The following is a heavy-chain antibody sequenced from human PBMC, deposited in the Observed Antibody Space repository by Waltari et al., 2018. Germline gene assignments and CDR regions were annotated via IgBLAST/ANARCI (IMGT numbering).Heavy chain of an antibody. CDR2: MNPNSGNT. CDR1: GYTFTSYD. J-gene: IGHJ4*02. D-gene: IGHD3-3*01. V-gene: IGHV1-8*01. CDR3: ARGRALPTSYDFWSRGLIGRYYFDY. Sequence: QVQLVQSGAEVKKPGASVKVSCKASGYTFTSYDINWVRQATGQGLEWMGWMNPNSGNTGYAQKFQGRVTMTRNTSISTAYMELSSLRSEDTAVYYCARGRALPTSYDFWSRGLIGRYYFDYWGQGTLVTVSS.